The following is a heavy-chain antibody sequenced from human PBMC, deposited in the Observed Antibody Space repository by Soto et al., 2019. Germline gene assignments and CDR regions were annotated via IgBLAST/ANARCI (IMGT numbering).Heavy chain of an antibody. CDR3: AHRDSTGTTTYFDS. D-gene: IGHD1-1*01. Sequence: QITLKEAGPTLVKPTETLTLTCTFSGFSFYTTRMGVGWTRQPPGKALEWLAIIYWDGESRYNPLLRRRLTLTEDTSKNQVVLTMTNMDPKDTATYYCAHRDSTGTTTYFDSWGQGIPVTVAS. CDR1: GFSFYTTRMG. CDR2: IYWDGES. J-gene: IGHJ4*02. V-gene: IGHV2-5*02.